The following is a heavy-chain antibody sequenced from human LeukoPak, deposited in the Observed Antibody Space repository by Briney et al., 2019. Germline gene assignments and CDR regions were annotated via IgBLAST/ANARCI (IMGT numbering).Heavy chain of an antibody. J-gene: IGHJ6*03. Sequence: PGGSLRLSCAASGFTFSDYYMSWIRQAPGKGLEWVSYISSSGSTIYYADSVKGRFTISRDNAKNSLYLQMNSLRAEDTAVYYCAKDLYYGSGSYYMGVWGKGTTVTVSS. CDR1: GFTFSDYY. V-gene: IGHV3-11*04. CDR2: ISSSGSTI. CDR3: AKDLYYGSGSYYMGV. D-gene: IGHD3-10*01.